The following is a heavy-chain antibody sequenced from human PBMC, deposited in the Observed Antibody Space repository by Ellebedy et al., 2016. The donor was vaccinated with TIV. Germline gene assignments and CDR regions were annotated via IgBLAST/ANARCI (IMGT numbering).Heavy chain of an antibody. D-gene: IGHD3-3*01. V-gene: IGHV4-4*07. CDR1: GASISNYY. J-gene: IGHJ6*03. CDR2: ISTRGST. Sequence: SETLSLXXTVSGASISNYYWSWIRRPAGKGLEWIGRISTRGSTNYNPSLKSRVTMSVDTSKNQFSLKLSSVTAADTAVYYCAREAIFGGYYMDVWGKGTTVTVSS. CDR3: AREAIFGGYYMDV.